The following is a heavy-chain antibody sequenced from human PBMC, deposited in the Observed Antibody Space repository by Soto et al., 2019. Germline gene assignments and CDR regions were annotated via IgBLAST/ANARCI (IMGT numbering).Heavy chain of an antibody. CDR3: ARDGDYYDSSGYYYFDY. J-gene: IGHJ4*02. D-gene: IGHD3-22*01. V-gene: IGHV1-69*13. Sequence: SVKVSCKASGGTFSSYAISWVRQAPGQGLEWMGGIIPIFGTANYAQKFQGRVTITADESTSTAYMELSSLRSEDTAVYYCARDGDYYDSSGYYYFDYWGQGTLVTVSS. CDR2: IIPIFGTA. CDR1: GGTFSSYA.